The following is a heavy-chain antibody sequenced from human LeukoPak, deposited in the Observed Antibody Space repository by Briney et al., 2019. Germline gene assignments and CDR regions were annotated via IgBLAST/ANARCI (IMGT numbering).Heavy chain of an antibody. CDR2: IIPIFGTA. Sequence: SVNVSCKASGGTFSIYAISWVRQAPGQGLEWMGGIIPIFGTANYAQKFQGRVTITADESTSTAYMELSSLRSEDTAVYYCARIAVAGTNWFDPWGQGTLVTVSS. CDR3: ARIAVAGTNWFDP. V-gene: IGHV1-69*13. D-gene: IGHD6-19*01. J-gene: IGHJ5*02. CDR1: GGTFSIYA.